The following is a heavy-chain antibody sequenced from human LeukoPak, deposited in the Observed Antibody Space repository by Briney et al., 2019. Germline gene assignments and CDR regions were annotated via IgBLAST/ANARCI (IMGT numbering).Heavy chain of an antibody. CDR2: ISGSGGRT. CDR3: AKIDEVGSSSWYRPFDY. D-gene: IGHD6-13*01. J-gene: IGHJ4*02. CDR1: GSTFSSYA. V-gene: IGHV3-23*01. Sequence: GGSLRLSCAASGSTFSSYAMSWVRQAPGKGLEWVSAISGSGGRTYYADSVKGRFTISRDNSKNTVYLQMNSLRAEDTAEYYCAKIDEVGSSSWYRPFDYWGQGTLVTVSS.